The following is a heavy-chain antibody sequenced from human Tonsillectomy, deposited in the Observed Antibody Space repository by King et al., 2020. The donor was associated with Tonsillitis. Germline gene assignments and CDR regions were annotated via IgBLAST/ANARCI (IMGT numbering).Heavy chain of an antibody. J-gene: IGHJ4*02. D-gene: IGHD2-21*02. CDR3: AGTDCGGDCYPQRGLDY. CDR1: GDSISSGSYY. Sequence: QLQESGPGLVKPSQTLSLTCTVSGDSISSGSYYWGWIRQPAGKGLEWIGRIYTSGSTSYNPSLKSRVTISVDTSKNQFSLMLSSVTAADTAVYYCAGTDCGGDCYPQRGLDYWGQGTLVTVSS. V-gene: IGHV4-61*02. CDR2: IYTSGST.